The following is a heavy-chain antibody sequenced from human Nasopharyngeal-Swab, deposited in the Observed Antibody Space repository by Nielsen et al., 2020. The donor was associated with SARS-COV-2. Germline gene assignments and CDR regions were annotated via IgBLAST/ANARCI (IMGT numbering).Heavy chain of an antibody. J-gene: IGHJ4*02. CDR3: TRYDFWSEYYFDY. CDR2: IRSKAYGGTT. V-gene: IGHV3-49*04. CDR1: GFTFGDYA. Sequence: GGSLRLSCTASGFTFGDYAMSWVRQAPGKGLEWVGFIRSKAYGGTTEYAASVKGRFTISRDDSKSIADLQMNSLKTEDTAVYYCTRYDFWSEYYFDYWGQGTLITVSS. D-gene: IGHD3-3*01.